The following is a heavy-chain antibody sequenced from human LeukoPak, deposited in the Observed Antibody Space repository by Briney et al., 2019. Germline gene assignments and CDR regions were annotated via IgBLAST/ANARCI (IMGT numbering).Heavy chain of an antibody. D-gene: IGHD2-2*01. V-gene: IGHV3-23*01. CDR3: AKDRGYCSNTSCYALHYFDY. J-gene: IGHJ4*02. CDR2: FSGSGGST. Sequence: GGSLRLSCAASGFTFSSYAMSWVRQAPGKGLECISGFSGSGGSTYYADSVKGRFTISRDSSKNTLSLQMNSLRAEDTAVYYCAKDRGYCSNTSCYALHYFDYWGQGTLVTVSS. CDR1: GFTFSSYA.